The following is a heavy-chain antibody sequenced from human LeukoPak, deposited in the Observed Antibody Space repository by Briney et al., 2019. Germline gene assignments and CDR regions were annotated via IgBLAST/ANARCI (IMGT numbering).Heavy chain of an antibody. V-gene: IGHV3-23*01. Sequence: GGSLRLSCAASGFTFSTYAMSWVRQAPGKGLEWVSAISSDASGTYYTDSVKGRFTISRDNSKNTLYLQMNSLRAEYTAVYYCAKGGVSSIYHAFDIWGQGTMVTVSS. CDR2: ISSDASGT. J-gene: IGHJ3*02. D-gene: IGHD2-8*02. CDR3: AKGGVSSIYHAFDI. CDR1: GFTFSTYA.